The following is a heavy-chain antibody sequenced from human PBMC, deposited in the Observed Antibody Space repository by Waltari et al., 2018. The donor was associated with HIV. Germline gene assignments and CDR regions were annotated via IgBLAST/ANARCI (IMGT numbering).Heavy chain of an antibody. CDR3: EVRSRVPVPATGGAL. CDR2: MAPSGDQT. V-gene: IGHV3-23*01. Sequence: EAQLWEFGGGSVQPGGSLRLSCVASDITFSGYVIYWVRQAPGRGLGWVAMMAPSGDQTYYAESVRGRFAISRDNSKNTHYLQMNRLRVEDTAVYYCEVRSRVPVPATGGALWGQGTLVTVSS. CDR1: DITFSGYV. D-gene: IGHD3-16*01. J-gene: IGHJ4*02.